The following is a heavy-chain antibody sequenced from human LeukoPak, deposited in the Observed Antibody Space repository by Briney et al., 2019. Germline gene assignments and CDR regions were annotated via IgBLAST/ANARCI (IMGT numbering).Heavy chain of an antibody. V-gene: IGHV3-30-3*01. CDR1: GFTFSSYA. J-gene: IGHJ6*02. CDR3: ARTMIVVVITTPLAAPYGMDV. Sequence: PGGSLRLSCAASGFTFSSYAMHWVRQAPGKGLEWVAVISYDGSNKYYADSVKGRFTISRDNSKNTLYLQMNSLRAEDTAVYYCARTMIVVVITTPLAAPYGMDVWGQGTTVTVSS. D-gene: IGHD3-22*01. CDR2: ISYDGSNK.